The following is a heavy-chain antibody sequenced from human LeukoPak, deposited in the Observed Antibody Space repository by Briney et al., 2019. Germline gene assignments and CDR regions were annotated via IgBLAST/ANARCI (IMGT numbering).Heavy chain of an antibody. D-gene: IGHD1-1*01. CDR1: GGSFCGYY. V-gene: IGHV4-34*01. Sequence: SETLSLTCAVYGGSFCGYYWSWIRQPPGKGLEWIGEINHSGSTNYNPSLKSRVTISVDTSKNQFSLKLSSVTAADTAVYYCARGIKGSWIDYWGQGTLVTVSS. CDR3: ARGIKGSWIDY. CDR2: INHSGST. J-gene: IGHJ4*02.